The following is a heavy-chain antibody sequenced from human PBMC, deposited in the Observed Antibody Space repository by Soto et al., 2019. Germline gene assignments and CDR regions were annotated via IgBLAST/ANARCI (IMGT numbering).Heavy chain of an antibody. CDR2: ISSSSSYI. CDR1: GFTFSSYS. CDR3: ARKRLHGRNWFDP. Sequence: GGSLRLSCAASGFTFSSYSMNWVRQAPGKGLEWVSSISSSSSYIYYADSVKGRFTISRDNAKNSLYLQMNSLRAEDTAVYYCARKRLHGRNWFDPWGQGTLVPVSS. V-gene: IGHV3-21*01. J-gene: IGHJ5*02. D-gene: IGHD4-4*01.